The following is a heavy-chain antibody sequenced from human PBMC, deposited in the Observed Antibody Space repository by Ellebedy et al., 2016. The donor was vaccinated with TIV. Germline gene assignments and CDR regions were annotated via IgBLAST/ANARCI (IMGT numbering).Heavy chain of an antibody. CDR1: GGTFSSYA. D-gene: IGHD2-2*01. CDR2: IIPILGIA. CDR3: ARGRDIVVVPAPQNWFDP. V-gene: IGHV1-69*04. Sequence: AASVKVSCKASGGTFSSYAISWVRQAPGQGLEWMGRIIPILGIANYAQKFQGRVTITADKSTSTAYMELSSLRSEDTAVYYCARGRDIVVVPAPQNWFDPWGQGTLVTVSS. J-gene: IGHJ5*02.